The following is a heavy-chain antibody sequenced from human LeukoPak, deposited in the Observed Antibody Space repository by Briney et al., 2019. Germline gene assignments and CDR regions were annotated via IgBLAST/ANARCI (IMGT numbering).Heavy chain of an antibody. CDR1: GYTFTSYY. CDR3: ARGPPFAQHAFDI. D-gene: IGHD2-2*01. J-gene: IGHJ3*02. CDR2: IIPIFGTA. V-gene: IGHV1-69*06. Sequence: SVKVSCKASGYTFTSYYMHWVRQAPGQGLEWMGGIIPIFGTANYAQKFQGRVTITADKSTSTAYMELSSLRSEDTAVYYCARGPPFAQHAFDIWGQGTMVTVSS.